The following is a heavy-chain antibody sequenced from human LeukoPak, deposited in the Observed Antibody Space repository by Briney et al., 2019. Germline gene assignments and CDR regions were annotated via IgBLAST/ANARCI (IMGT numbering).Heavy chain of an antibody. CDR1: GGSFSGYY. Sequence: SETLSLTCAVYGGSFSGYYWSWIRQPPGKGLEWIGEINHSGSTNYNPSLKSRVTISVDTSKNQFSLKLTSVTAADTAVYYCARPSVTTRDYYFDYRGQGTLVTVSS. CDR3: ARPSVTTRDYYFDY. CDR2: INHSGST. D-gene: IGHD4-11*01. J-gene: IGHJ4*02. V-gene: IGHV4-34*01.